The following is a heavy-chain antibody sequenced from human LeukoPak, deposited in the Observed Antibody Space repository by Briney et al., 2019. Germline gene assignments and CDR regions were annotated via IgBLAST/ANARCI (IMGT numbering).Heavy chain of an antibody. D-gene: IGHD6-19*01. CDR1: GYTFSSYG. J-gene: IGHJ4*02. CDR3: ARDDVAVTGALDF. CDR2: IWYDGSNK. V-gene: IGHV3-33*01. Sequence: GGSLRLSCAASGYTFSSYGMHWVRQAPGKGLEWVAVIWYDGSNKFYADSVKGRFTISRDNSKNTLYLQMNSLRAEDTAVYYCARDDVAVTGALDFWGQGTLVTVSS.